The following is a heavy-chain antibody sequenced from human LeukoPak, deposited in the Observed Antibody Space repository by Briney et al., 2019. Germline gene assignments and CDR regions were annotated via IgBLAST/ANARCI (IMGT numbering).Heavy chain of an antibody. CDR1: GYTFTGYY. CDR3: ARRYDFWSGYPTAFDY. CDR2: INPNTGGT. Sequence: ASVTVSCKASGYTFTGYYMYLVRQAPGQGLEWMGFINPNTGGTNYAQKFQARVTMTRDTSISTAYMELRGLISDDTAVYYCARRYDFWSGYPTAFDYWGQGTLVTVSS. J-gene: IGHJ4*02. V-gene: IGHV1-2*02. D-gene: IGHD3-3*01.